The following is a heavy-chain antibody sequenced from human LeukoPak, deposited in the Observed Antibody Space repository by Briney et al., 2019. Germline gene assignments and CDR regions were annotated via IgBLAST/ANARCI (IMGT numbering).Heavy chain of an antibody. V-gene: IGHV3-33*01. D-gene: IGHD6-13*01. CDR2: IWYDGTKK. CDR1: GLTFSNYG. J-gene: IGHJ4*02. CDR3: ARDGGRDSTYWYYY. Sequence: PGGSLRLSCAASGLTFSNYGMHWVRQAPGKGLEWVAVIWYDGTKKYYADSVKGRFTISRDNGENSLYLHMNSLRDEDTAVYYCARDGGRDSTYWYYYWGQGTLVTVSS.